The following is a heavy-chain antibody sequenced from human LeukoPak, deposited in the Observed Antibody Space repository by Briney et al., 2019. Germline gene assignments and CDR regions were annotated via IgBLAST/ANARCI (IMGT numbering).Heavy chain of an antibody. CDR2: IYHSGST. CDR3: VRYFDWFLPFDY. Sequence: SETLSLTCAVSGGSISSSNWWSWVRQPPGKGLEWIGEIYHSGSTNYNPSLKSRVTISVDKSKNQFSLKLSSVTAADTAVYYCVRYFDWFLPFDYWGQGTLVTVSS. J-gene: IGHJ4*02. D-gene: IGHD3-9*01. V-gene: IGHV4-4*02. CDR1: GGSISSSNW.